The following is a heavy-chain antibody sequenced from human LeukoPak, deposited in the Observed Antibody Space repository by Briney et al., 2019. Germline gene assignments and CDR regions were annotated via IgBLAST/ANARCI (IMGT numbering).Heavy chain of an antibody. Sequence: GGSLRLSCAASGFTFDNYVMAWLRQAPGKGLEWVSTISALFPNTYSADSVKGRFTISRDNSKGTLYLQMNSLRVEDTAVYYCAKASWVSNADAVLWGQGTVVTVSS. CDR3: AKASWVSNADAVL. J-gene: IGHJ4*02. D-gene: IGHD1-1*01. CDR1: GFTFDNYV. V-gene: IGHV3-23*01. CDR2: ISALFPNT.